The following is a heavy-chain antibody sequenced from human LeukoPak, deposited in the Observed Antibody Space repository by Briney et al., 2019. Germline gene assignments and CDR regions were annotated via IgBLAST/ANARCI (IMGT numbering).Heavy chain of an antibody. CDR2: IYPGDSDT. CDR3: ARPYCSGGSCAGAFDI. V-gene: IGHV5-51*01. Sequence: GESLKISCKGSGYSFTSYWIGWVRQMPGKGLEWMGIIYPGDSDTRYSPSFQGQVTISADKSISTAYLQWSSLKASDTAMYYCARPYCSGGSCAGAFDIWGQGTMVTVSS. D-gene: IGHD2-15*01. CDR1: GYSFTSYW. J-gene: IGHJ3*02.